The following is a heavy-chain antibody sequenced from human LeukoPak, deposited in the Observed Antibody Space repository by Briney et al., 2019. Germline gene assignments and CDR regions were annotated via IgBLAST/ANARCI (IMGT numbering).Heavy chain of an antibody. CDR3: AKSHRGMEQP. Sequence: SETLSLTCTVSVSITTYYWSWIRQSPGKGLEWIGNIYHSGRTNYNPSLKSRVTISIGTSKNQFSLQLTSVTAADTAVYYCAKSHRGMEQPWGQGILVTVSS. V-gene: IGHV4-59*01. D-gene: IGHD3-10*01. CDR1: VSITTYY. CDR2: IYHSGRT. J-gene: IGHJ5*02.